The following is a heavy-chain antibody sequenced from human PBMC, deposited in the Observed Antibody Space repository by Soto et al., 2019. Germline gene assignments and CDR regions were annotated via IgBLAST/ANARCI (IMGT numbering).Heavy chain of an antibody. V-gene: IGHV4-31*03. CDR1: GGSISSGGYY. CDR3: AREFEVPAPINWFDP. J-gene: IGHJ5*02. D-gene: IGHD2-2*01. CDR2: IYYSGST. Sequence: PSETLSLTCTVSGGSISSGGYYWSWIRQHPGKGLEWIGYIYYSGSTYYNPSLKSRVTISVDTSKNQFSLKLSSVTAADTAVSYCAREFEVPAPINWFDPWGQGTLVAVSS.